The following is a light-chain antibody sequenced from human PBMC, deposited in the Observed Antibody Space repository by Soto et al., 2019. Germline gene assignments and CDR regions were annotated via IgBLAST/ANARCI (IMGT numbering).Light chain of an antibody. CDR3: QQYNTYSHMYS. CDR1: QSVGTY. Sequence: EIVLTQSPATLSLSPGERATLSCGASQSVGTYLAWYQQKPGQAPRLLIYDASIRATGIPARFSGSGSGTDFTLTISSLEPEDFAVYYCQQYNTYSHMYSFGQGTRLEIK. V-gene: IGKV3-11*01. CDR2: DAS. J-gene: IGKJ2*01.